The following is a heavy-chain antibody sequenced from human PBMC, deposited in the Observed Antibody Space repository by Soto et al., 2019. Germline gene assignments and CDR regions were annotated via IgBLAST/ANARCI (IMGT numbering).Heavy chain of an antibody. D-gene: IGHD3-16*01. CDR1: GYTFTNYD. CDR2: MNPNSGNT. Sequence: QVQLVQSGAEVKKPGASVKVSCKTSGYTFTNYDINWVRQATGQGLEWMGWMNPNSGNTGSTQKFQGRITMTRDTSIGTAYMELTSLRSEDTAVYYCARVWGTIDYWGQGTQVTVSS. CDR3: ARVWGTIDY. J-gene: IGHJ4*02. V-gene: IGHV1-8*01.